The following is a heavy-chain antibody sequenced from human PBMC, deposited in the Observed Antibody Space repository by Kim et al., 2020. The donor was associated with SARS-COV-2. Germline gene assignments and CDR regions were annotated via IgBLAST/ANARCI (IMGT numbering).Heavy chain of an antibody. J-gene: IGHJ3*02. CDR2: QK. V-gene: IGHV3-7*03. CDR3: ARDTSRAFDT. Sequence: QKYDVDSVRGRFTVSRDNAKNSLYIEMNSLRGEDTAVYYCARDTSRAFDTWGQGTMVTVSS.